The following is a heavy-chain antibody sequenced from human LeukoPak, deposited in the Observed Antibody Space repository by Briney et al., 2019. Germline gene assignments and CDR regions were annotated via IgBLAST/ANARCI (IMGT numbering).Heavy chain of an antibody. D-gene: IGHD3-3*01. J-gene: IGHJ3*02. CDR2: IWYDGSNK. Sequence: YPGGSLRLSCAASGFTFSSYGMHWVRQAPGKGLEWVAVIWYDGSNKYYADSVKGRFTISRDNSKNTPYLQMNSLRAEDTAVYYCARDSDYDFWPIWGQGTMVTVSS. V-gene: IGHV3-33*01. CDR1: GFTFSSYG. CDR3: ARDSDYDFWPI.